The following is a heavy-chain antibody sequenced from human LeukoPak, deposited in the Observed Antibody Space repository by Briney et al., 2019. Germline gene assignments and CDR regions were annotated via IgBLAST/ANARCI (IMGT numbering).Heavy chain of an antibody. D-gene: IGHD3-3*01. CDR1: GFTFSSYA. CDR2: ISGSGGST. J-gene: IGHJ6*03. V-gene: IGHV3-23*01. Sequence: PGGSLRLSCAASGFTFSSYAMSWVRQAPGKGLEWVSAISGSGGSTYYADSVKGRFTISRDNSKNTLYLQMNSLRAEDTAVYYCARDGYDFWSGYRPLRYYYYMDVWGKGTTVTVSS. CDR3: ARDGYDFWSGYRPLRYYYYMDV.